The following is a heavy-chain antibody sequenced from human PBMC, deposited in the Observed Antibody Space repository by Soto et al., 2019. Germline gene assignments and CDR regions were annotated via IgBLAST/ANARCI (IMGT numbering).Heavy chain of an antibody. CDR3: ALSWYSYYFDL. J-gene: IGHJ4*02. D-gene: IGHD1-1*01. V-gene: IGHV3-30*03. Sequence: GGSLRLSCAASGFTFSSYGMHWVRQAPGKGLEWVAVISYDGSNKYYADSVKGRFTISRDNSKNTLYLQMNSLRAEDTAVYYCALSWYSYYFDLWGQGXLVTVYS. CDR1: GFTFSSYG. CDR2: ISYDGSNK.